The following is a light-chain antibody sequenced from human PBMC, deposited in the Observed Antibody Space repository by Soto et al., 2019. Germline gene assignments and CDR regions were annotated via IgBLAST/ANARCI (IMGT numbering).Light chain of an antibody. J-gene: IGLJ1*01. CDR1: SSDVGGYNY. V-gene: IGLV2-14*01. Sequence: QSVLPQPASVSGSPGQSITISCTGTSSDVGGYNYVSWYQQHPGKAPKLMSYEVSNRPSGVSNRFSGSKPGNTASLTISGLQAEDEADYYCSSYTSSSTYVFXTGTKVTVL. CDR3: SSYTSSSTYV. CDR2: EVS.